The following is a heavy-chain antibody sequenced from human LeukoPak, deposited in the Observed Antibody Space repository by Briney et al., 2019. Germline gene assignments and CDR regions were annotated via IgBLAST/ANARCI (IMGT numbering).Heavy chain of an antibody. Sequence: SETLSLTCIVSGGSFSSHYWSWIRQSAGKGPEWIGRIHTSGSTNYNPSLRSRLTMSVDTSKNQFSLKSTSVTAADTAVYYCARDRTGYIGYEGDPFDIWGQGTMVTVSS. CDR3: ARDRTGYIGYEGDPFDI. J-gene: IGHJ3*02. CDR2: IHTSGST. D-gene: IGHD5-12*01. CDR1: GGSFSSHY. V-gene: IGHV4-4*07.